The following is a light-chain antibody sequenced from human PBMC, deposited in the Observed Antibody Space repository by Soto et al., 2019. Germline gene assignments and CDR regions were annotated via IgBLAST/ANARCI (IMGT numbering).Light chain of an antibody. CDR3: QQYSNWPPFT. CDR1: QDISNY. J-gene: IGKJ3*01. CDR2: AAS. V-gene: IGKV1-17*03. Sequence: DIQMTQSPSAMSASVGDRVTITCRASQDISNYLAWFQQKPGKVPERLIYAASSLPSGVPSRFAGSGSGTEFTLTISSLQSEDFAIYYCQQYSNWPPFTFGPGTKVDIK.